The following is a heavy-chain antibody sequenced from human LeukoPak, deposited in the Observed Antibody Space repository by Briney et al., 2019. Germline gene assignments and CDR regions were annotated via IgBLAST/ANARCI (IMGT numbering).Heavy chain of an antibody. CDR3: ASTTRGGTYYYYMDV. V-gene: IGHV3-23*01. J-gene: IGHJ6*03. CDR1: GFTFSSYA. D-gene: IGHD1-1*01. Sequence: GGSLRLSCAASGFTFSSYAMSWVRQAPGKGLEWVSAISGSGGSTYYADSVKGRFTVSRDNSKNTLYLQMNSLRAEDTAVYYCASTTRGGTYYYYMDVWGKGTTVTISS. CDR2: ISGSGGST.